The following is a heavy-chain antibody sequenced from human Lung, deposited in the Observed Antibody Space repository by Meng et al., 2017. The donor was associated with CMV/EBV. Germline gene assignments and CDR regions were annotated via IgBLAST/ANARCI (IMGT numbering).Heavy chain of an antibody. V-gene: IGHV4-39*02. CDR2: IYYSGTT. CDR3: ARRPPALTGNWFDP. CDR1: GGSISSTSDY. Sequence: SETXSLXXPVSGGSISSTSDYWGWIRQPPGKGLEWIGSIYYSGTTYYNPSLKSRVTVSVDTSKNHLSLTLSAVTAADTAVYYCARRPPALTGNWFDPWGQGTXVTVSS. J-gene: IGHJ5*02. D-gene: IGHD1-14*01.